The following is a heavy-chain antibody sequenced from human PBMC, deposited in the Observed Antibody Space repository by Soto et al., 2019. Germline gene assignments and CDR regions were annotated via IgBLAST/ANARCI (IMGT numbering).Heavy chain of an antibody. CDR1: GGSLGDVY. CDR2: ISTTGVT. CDR3: ARHGGDVVMVRD. Sequence: QVKLQDSGRGLVKPSETLSLSCTVSGGSLGDVYWTWIRQPPGKEMEWIGYISTTGVTNYSPSLKGHVTMSTNTSKNQFSLNLTSVTAAYTAIYFCARHGGDVVMVRDWGQGIQVTVSS. V-gene: IGHV4-59*08. D-gene: IGHD2-21*01. J-gene: IGHJ4*02.